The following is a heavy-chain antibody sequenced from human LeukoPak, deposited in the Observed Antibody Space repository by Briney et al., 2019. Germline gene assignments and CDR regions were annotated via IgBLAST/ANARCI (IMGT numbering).Heavy chain of an antibody. CDR2: ISGSGGST. J-gene: IGHJ4*02. Sequence: GGSLRLSCAASGFTFSSYAMSWVRQAPGKALEWVSAISGSGGSTYYADSVKGRFTISRDNSKNTLYLQMNSLRAEDTAVYYCAKYQWLVTGYFDYWGQGTLVTVSS. CDR1: GFTFSSYA. CDR3: AKYQWLVTGYFDY. D-gene: IGHD6-19*01. V-gene: IGHV3-23*01.